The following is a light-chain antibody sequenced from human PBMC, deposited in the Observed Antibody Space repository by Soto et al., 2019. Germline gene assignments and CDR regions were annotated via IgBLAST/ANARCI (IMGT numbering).Light chain of an antibody. CDR3: QQRYSTTPA. V-gene: IGKV1-39*01. CDR2: AAS. Sequence: DLQMTQSPSSLSASVGDRFTITCRASQSISRYLNWYQQKPGKAPKXXIYAASSLQSGVPSRFSGSGSGTDGTLTISSLKTEDCATYYGQQRYSTTPAFGQGTRLEIK. J-gene: IGKJ5*01. CDR1: QSISRY.